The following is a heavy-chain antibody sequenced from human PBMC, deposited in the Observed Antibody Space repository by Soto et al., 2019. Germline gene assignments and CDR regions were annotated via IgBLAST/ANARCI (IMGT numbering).Heavy chain of an antibody. Sequence: GSLRLSCTTSGFTLGDYALSWVRQAPGKGLEWVGFIRRNAYGGTTDYAASVKGRFTISRDDSKSIAYLQMNSLRTEDTALYYCTRASSLDFDLWGQGTLVTVSS. CDR2: IRRNAYGGTT. CDR3: TRASSLDFDL. J-gene: IGHJ4*02. V-gene: IGHV3-49*04. CDR1: GFTLGDYA. D-gene: IGHD3-16*01.